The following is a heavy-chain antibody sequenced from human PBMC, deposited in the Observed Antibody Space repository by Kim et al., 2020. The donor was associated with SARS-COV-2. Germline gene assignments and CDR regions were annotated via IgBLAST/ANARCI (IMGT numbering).Heavy chain of an antibody. Sequence: GGSLRLSCVASGFPFRTYWMNWVRQAPGKGLEWVADIKPDGNEKHYVDSVKGRFTSSRDNAKNSLYLQMNNLRVEDTAVYYCMGSGYWGHGALVTVSS. J-gene: IGHJ4*01. CDR2: IKPDGNEK. CDR3: MGSGY. V-gene: IGHV3-7*03. CDR1: GFPFRTYW. D-gene: IGHD1-26*01.